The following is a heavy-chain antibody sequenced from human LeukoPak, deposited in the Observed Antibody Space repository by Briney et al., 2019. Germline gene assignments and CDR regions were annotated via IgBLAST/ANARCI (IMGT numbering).Heavy chain of an antibody. CDR3: ARATWGLGVAGFYFDY. CDR1: GFTFSSYW. D-gene: IGHD6-19*01. CDR2: IKQDGSDK. J-gene: IGHJ4*02. Sequence: GGSLRLSCAASGFTFSSYWMSWVRQAPGKGLEWVANIKQDGSDKYYVGSVKGRFTISRDNTKNSLYLQMNSLGAEDTAVYYCARATWGLGVAGFYFDYWGQGTLVTVSS. V-gene: IGHV3-7*01.